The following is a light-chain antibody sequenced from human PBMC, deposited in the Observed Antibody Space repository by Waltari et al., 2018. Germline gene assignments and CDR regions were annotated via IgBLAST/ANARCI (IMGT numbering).Light chain of an antibody. V-gene: IGKV4-1*01. J-gene: IGKJ3*01. CDR3: QQYYNTPPT. CDR1: HSLLYSANNENY. CDR2: WAS. Sequence: DIVMTQSPESLAVSLGERATINCTSSHSLLYSANNENYLAWYQQKPGQPPNLLIYWASTRETGVPDRFRGGGSGTEFTLTISSLQAEDVALYYCQQYYNTPPTFGPGTKVDIK.